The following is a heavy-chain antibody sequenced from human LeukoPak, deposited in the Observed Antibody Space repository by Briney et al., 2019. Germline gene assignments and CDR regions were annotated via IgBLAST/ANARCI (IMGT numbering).Heavy chain of an antibody. CDR3: ARDCGYQCLFYS. Sequence: GASVKVSCKASGYTFTNYGISWVRQAPGQGLEWMGWISGYNGNTNYAQKSQGRVTMTTDTSTNAAHMELRSLRSDDTAVYYCARDCGYQCLFYSWGPGTLGTVSS. D-gene: IGHD5-12*01. CDR2: ISGYNGNT. V-gene: IGHV1-18*01. J-gene: IGHJ5*01. CDR1: GYTFTNYG.